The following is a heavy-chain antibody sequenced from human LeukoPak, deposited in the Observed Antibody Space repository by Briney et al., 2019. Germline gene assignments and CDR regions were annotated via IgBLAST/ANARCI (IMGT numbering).Heavy chain of an antibody. Sequence: GGSLRLSCAASGFTFSSYSMNWVRQAPGKGLEWVSSISSSSSYIYYADSVKGRFTISRDNAKNSLYLQMNSLRAEDTAVYYCARDRRVRYYDSSYDYWGQGTLVTVSS. CDR1: GFTFSSYS. J-gene: IGHJ4*02. CDR3: ARDRRVRYYDSSYDY. D-gene: IGHD3-22*01. CDR2: ISSSSSYI. V-gene: IGHV3-21*01.